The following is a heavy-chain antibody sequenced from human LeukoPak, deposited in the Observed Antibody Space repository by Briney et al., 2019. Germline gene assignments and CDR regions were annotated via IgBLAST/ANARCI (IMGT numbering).Heavy chain of an antibody. CDR3: ARDYGSRLVHDHSAYLR. Sequence: ASVKVSCKASGGTFSSYAIGWVRQAPGQGLEWMGGIIPIFGTANYAQKFQGRVTITADESTSTAYMELSSLRSEDTAVYYCARDYGSRLVHDHSAYLRWGQGTLLTVSS. D-gene: IGHD3-22*01. CDR1: GGTFSSYA. V-gene: IGHV1-69*13. CDR2: IIPIFGTA. J-gene: IGHJ4*02.